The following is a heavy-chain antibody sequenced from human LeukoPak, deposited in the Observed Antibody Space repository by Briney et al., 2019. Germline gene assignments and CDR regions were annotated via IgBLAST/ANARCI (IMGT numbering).Heavy chain of an antibody. CDR2: ISYSGTT. CDR1: GASISSTSYY. Sequence: SETLSLTCSVSGASISSTSYYWGWIRRPPGKGLEWIGSISYSGTTFYSPSLESRVTISADTSKNQFSLKLSSVTAADTAVYYCARTGRVSGSHYFDYWGQGTLVTVSS. D-gene: IGHD6-6*01. CDR3: ARTGRVSGSHYFDY. V-gene: IGHV4-39*07. J-gene: IGHJ4*02.